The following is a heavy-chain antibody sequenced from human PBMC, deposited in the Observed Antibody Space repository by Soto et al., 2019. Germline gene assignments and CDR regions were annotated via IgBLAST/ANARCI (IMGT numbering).Heavy chain of an antibody. Sequence: GGSLRLSCAVSGFTFSDYGMRWVRQGPGKGLEWVLTIISSGGSTYYADSVKGRFTISRDNSKNTLYLQMNSLRAEDTAIYYCVLEVRAKSFDHWGQGTLVTVSS. CDR2: IISSGGST. CDR1: GFTFSDYG. CDR3: VLEVRAKSFDH. J-gene: IGHJ4*02. V-gene: IGHV3-23*01.